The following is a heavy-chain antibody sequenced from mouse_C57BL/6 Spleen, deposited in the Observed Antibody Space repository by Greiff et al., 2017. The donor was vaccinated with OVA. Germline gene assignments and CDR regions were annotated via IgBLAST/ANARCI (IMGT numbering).Heavy chain of an antibody. CDR3: ARAGDYGDYYAMDY. CDR1: GFTFSSYA. CDR2: ISDGGSYT. J-gene: IGHJ4*01. Sequence: EVQLVESGGGLVKPGGSLKLSCAASGFTFSSYAMSWVRQTPEKRLEWVATISDGGSYTYYPDNVKGRFTISRDNAKNNLYLQMSHLKSEDTAMYYCARAGDYGDYYAMDYWGQGTSVTVSS. D-gene: IGHD2-4*01. V-gene: IGHV5-4*01.